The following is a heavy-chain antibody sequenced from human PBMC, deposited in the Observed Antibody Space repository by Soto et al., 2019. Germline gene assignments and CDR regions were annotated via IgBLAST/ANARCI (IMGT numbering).Heavy chain of an antibody. CDR3: ARPEFGEVGPCGS. V-gene: IGHV3-48*02. CDR1: GFTFNSHS. J-gene: IGHJ5*02. D-gene: IGHD3-10*01. Sequence: EVQMVEFGGAMVQPGGPLRLSCVTSGFTFNSHSMNWVRQAPGKGLEWVSYISGSSSTIYYADSVRGRFTISRDNAKNSLCLQVNSLRDKDSAMYYCARPEFGEVGPCGSWAEGTLVTVSS. CDR2: ISGSSSTI.